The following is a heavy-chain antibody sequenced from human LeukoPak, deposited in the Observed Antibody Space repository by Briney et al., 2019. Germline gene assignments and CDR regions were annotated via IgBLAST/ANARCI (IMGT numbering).Heavy chain of an antibody. Sequence: ASVKVSCKASGYTFNSYSISWVRQAPGQGLEWMGWISAYNGNTNCAQKLQDRVTISTDTSTSTVYMELGSLKSDDTAVYYCAATGDAFDIWGQGTMVAVSS. V-gene: IGHV1-18*04. D-gene: IGHD4-17*01. CDR1: GYTFNSYS. J-gene: IGHJ3*02. CDR3: AATGDAFDI. CDR2: ISAYNGNT.